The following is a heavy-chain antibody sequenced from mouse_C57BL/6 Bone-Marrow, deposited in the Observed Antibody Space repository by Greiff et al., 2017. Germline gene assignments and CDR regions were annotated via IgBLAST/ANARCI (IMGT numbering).Heavy chain of an antibody. CDR3: ANSLIITTVVGGY. J-gene: IGHJ2*01. V-gene: IGHV14-2*01. Sequence: EVQLQQSGAELVKPGASVKLSCTASGFNIKDYYMHWVKQRTEQGLEWIGRIDPEDGETKYAPKFQGKATITADTSSNTAYLKLSSLTSEDTAVYYCANSLIITTVVGGYWGQGTTLTVSS. D-gene: IGHD1-1*01. CDR1: GFNIKDYY. CDR2: IDPEDGET.